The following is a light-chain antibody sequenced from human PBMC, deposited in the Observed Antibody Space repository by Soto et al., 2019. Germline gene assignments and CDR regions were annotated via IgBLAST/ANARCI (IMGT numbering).Light chain of an antibody. V-gene: IGKV1-39*01. J-gene: IGKJ1*01. Sequence: DIQMTQSPSSLSASVGDRVTITCRASQSISSYLNWYQQKPGKAPKVLIYAASSLQSGVPSRFRGSGSGTDFTRTISSLQPEDFATYYCQQTYSTPRTFGQGTKVEVK. CDR2: AAS. CDR3: QQTYSTPRT. CDR1: QSISSY.